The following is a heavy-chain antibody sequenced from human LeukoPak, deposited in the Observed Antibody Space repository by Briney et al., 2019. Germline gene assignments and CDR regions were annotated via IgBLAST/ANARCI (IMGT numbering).Heavy chain of an antibody. D-gene: IGHD1-26*01. J-gene: IGHJ4*02. CDR2: ISSSSTI. V-gene: IGHV3-48*02. CDR1: GFTFSSYS. Sequence: PGGSLRLSCAASGFTFSSYSMNWVRQAPGKGLEWVSYISSSSTIYYADSVKGRFTISRDNAKNSLYLQMNSLRDEDTAVYYCARDLGSGSPDYFDYWGQGTLVTVSS. CDR3: ARDLGSGSPDYFDY.